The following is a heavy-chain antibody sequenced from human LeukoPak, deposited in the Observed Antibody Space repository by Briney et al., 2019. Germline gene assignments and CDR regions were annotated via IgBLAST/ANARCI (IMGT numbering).Heavy chain of an antibody. CDR2: IKEDGSEK. J-gene: IGHJ4*02. D-gene: IGHD3-22*01. Sequence: PGGSLRLSRAASGFTFSTYWMSWVRQAPGKGLEWVANIKEDGSEKYYGDSVKGRFTISRDNAKNSLYLQMNSPRAEDTAVYYCARDSSGYQWGQGTLVTVSS. CDR1: GFTFSTYW. CDR3: ARDSSGYQ. V-gene: IGHV3-7*01.